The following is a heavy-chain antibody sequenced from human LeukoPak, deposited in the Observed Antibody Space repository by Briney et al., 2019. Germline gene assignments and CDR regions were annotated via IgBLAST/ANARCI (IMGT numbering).Heavy chain of an antibody. CDR3: ARTSYDFWSGRDI. V-gene: IGHV4-61*02. CDR1: GGSISSGSYY. J-gene: IGHJ3*02. Sequence: SETLSLTCTVSGGSISSGSYYWSWIRQPAGKGLEWIGRIYTSGSTNYNPSLKSRVTISVDTSKNQFSLKLSSVTAADTAVYYCARTSYDFWSGRDIWGRGTMVTVSS. D-gene: IGHD3-3*01. CDR2: IYTSGST.